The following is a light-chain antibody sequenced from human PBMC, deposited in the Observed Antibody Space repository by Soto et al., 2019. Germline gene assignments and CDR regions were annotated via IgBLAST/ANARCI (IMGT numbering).Light chain of an antibody. CDR3: QQYNNWWT. CDR1: QSISDK. J-gene: IGKJ1*01. V-gene: IGKV3-15*01. Sequence: EVLMTQSPDTLYVSPGERVTLSCRASQSISDKLAWYQQKPGQGPRLLVYRASTRATGIPARFSGSGSGTEFTLTISSLQSEDFAVYYCQQYNNWWTFGQGTKVDIK. CDR2: RAS.